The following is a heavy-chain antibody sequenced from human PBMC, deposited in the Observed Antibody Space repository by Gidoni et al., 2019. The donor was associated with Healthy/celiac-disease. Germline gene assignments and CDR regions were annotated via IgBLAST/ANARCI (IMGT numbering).Heavy chain of an antibody. J-gene: IGHJ6*02. D-gene: IGHD5-12*01. CDR1: GGSLSSGGYY. CDR3: AREYIVATGRYGMDV. Sequence: VQLQESGPGLVKPSQTLSLPCTVPGGSLSSGGYYWRWIPQQPGKGLEWIGYIYYSGSTYYNPTLKSRVTISVDTSKNQFSLKLSSVTAADTAVYYCAREYIVATGRYGMDVWGQGTTVTVSS. CDR2: IYYSGST. V-gene: IGHV4-31*03.